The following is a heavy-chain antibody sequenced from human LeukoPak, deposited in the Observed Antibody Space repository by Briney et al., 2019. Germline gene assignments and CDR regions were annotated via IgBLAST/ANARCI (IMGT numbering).Heavy chain of an antibody. J-gene: IGHJ5*02. CDR1: GASISSGSYS. CDR3: AREVIAAHNWFDP. Sequence: PSETLSLTCTVSGASISSGSYSWSWIRQPAGKGLEWIGRFYTSGITNYNPSLKSRVTISADTSNNRFSLKLSSVTAADTAVYYCAREVIAAHNWFDPWGQGTLVTVSS. D-gene: IGHD6-6*01. CDR2: FYTSGIT. V-gene: IGHV4-61*02.